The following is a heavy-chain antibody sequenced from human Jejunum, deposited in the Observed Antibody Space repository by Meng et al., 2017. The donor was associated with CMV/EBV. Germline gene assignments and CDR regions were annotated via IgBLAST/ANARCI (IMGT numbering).Heavy chain of an antibody. CDR3: AKRDGVAYTGLRGRYFYYYGFDV. V-gene: IGHV3-30*02. CDR2: IWEDGSNK. Sequence: HGDRQAPGKGREWGACIWEDGSNKYDADSVKGRFNSTRDNSKNTLYLQMNSLRAEDTAMYDCAKRDGVAYTGLRGRYFYYYGFDVWGQGTTVTVSS. J-gene: IGHJ6*02. D-gene: IGHD5-12*01.